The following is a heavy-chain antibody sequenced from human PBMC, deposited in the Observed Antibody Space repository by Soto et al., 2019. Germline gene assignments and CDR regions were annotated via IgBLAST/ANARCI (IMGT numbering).Heavy chain of an antibody. CDR1: GGSVSGVDYF. CDR3: AREERKGIISWFDP. CDR2: IYYTGIT. D-gene: IGHD2-21*01. Sequence: SETLSLTCTVSGGSVSGVDYFWSWIRQSPGKGLEWIGYIYYTGITHLNPSLKSRLTMAVDTSKNEFSLKLASVSAADTAVYFCAREERKGIISWFDPWGQGTPVTVSS. J-gene: IGHJ5*02. V-gene: IGHV4-30-4*01.